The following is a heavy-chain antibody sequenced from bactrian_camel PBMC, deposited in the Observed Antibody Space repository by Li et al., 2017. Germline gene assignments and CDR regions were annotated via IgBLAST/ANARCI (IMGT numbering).Heavy chain of an antibody. CDR2: IYTANGST. CDR1: GNIRSSAW. CDR3: VAGWWCGPKWTQAATYNF. D-gene: IGHD3*01. J-gene: IGHJ4*01. Sequence: QLVESGGGLVHPGGSLRLSCAASGNIRSSAWVAWFRQAPGKEREGVAGIYTANGSTYYADSVKGRFTISRDNPRTVSLQMNSLKREDTAMYYCVAGWWCGPKWTQAATYNFWGQGTQVTVS. V-gene: IGHV3S25*01.